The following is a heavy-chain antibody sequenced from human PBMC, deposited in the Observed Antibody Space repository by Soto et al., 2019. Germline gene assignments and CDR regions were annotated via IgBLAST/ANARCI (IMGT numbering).Heavy chain of an antibody. CDR3: ASSLGYWSGGSCYLHSLYIDV. CDR1: GYTFTSYD. CDR2: MNPNSGNT. D-gene: IGHD2-15*01. Sequence: ASVKVSCKASGYTFTSYDINWVRQATGQGLEWMGWMNPNSGNTGYAQKFQGRVTMTRNTSISTAYMELSSLRSEDTAVYYCASSLGYWSGGSCYLHSLYIDVWGKGTTVTVSS. J-gene: IGHJ6*03. V-gene: IGHV1-8*01.